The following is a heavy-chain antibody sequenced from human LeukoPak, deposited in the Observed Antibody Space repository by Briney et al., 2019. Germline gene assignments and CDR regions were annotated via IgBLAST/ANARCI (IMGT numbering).Heavy chain of an antibody. CDR2: IYHSGST. J-gene: IGHJ3*02. Sequence: SETLSLTCGVSGGSISSSNWWSWVRQPPGKGLEWIGEIYHSGSTNYNPSLKSRITISMDKSKNQFSLKLNFVTAADTAVYYCAREDPRITGERDAFDIWGQGTVVTVSS. D-gene: IGHD7-27*01. CDR1: GGSISSSNW. V-gene: IGHV4-4*02. CDR3: AREDPRITGERDAFDI.